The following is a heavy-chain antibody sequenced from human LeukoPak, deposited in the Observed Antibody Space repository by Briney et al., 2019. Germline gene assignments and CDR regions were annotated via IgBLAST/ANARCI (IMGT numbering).Heavy chain of an antibody. CDR2: ISNDETKK. CDR1: GFAFSTYA. Sequence: GRSLRLSCAASGFAFSTYAMHWVRQAPGKGLEWVAIISNDETKKFYADSVKGRFTISRDNSKNTLHLQMNSLRLEDTAVYYCERGVVMVAAIDYWGQGTLVTVSS. V-gene: IGHV3-30*04. J-gene: IGHJ4*02. D-gene: IGHD2-15*01. CDR3: ERGVVMVAAIDY.